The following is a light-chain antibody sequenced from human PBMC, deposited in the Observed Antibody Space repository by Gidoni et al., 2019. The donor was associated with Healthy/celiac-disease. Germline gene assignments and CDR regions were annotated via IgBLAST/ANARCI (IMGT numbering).Light chain of an antibody. Sequence: AIRMTQSPSSFSASTGDRVTITCRPSQSISSYLAWYQQKPGKAPKLLIYAASTLQSGVPSRFSGSGSGTDFTLTISCLQSEDFATYYCQQYYSYPLLTFGGGTKVEIK. V-gene: IGKV1-8*01. CDR1: QSISSY. CDR3: QQYYSYPLLT. J-gene: IGKJ4*01. CDR2: AAS.